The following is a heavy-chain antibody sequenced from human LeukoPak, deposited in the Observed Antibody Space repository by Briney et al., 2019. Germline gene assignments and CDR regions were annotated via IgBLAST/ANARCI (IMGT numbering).Heavy chain of an antibody. V-gene: IGHV3-23*01. J-gene: IGHJ4*02. CDR1: GFTFSSYA. CDR2: ISGSGGST. Sequence: GGSLRLSCAASGFTFSSYAMSWVRQAPGKGLEWVSAISGSGGSTYYADSVKGRFTISRDNSKNTLYLQMNSPRAEDTAVYYCAKDSGVAVADDYFDYWGQGTLVTVSS. D-gene: IGHD6-19*01. CDR3: AKDSGVAVADDYFDY.